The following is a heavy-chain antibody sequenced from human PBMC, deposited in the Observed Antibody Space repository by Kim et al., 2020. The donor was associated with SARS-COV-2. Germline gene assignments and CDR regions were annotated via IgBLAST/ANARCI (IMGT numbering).Heavy chain of an antibody. CDR1: GFTFSSYS. J-gene: IGHJ6*02. D-gene: IGHD1-26*01. Sequence: GGSLRLSCAASGFTFSSYSMNWVRQAPGKGLEWVSYISSSSSTIYYADSVKGRFTISRDNAKNSLYLQMNSLRDEDTAVYYCARAYLAPSGSYFIYYYYGMDVWGQGTTVTVSS. CDR2: ISSSSSTI. CDR3: ARAYLAPSGSYFIYYYYGMDV. V-gene: IGHV3-48*02.